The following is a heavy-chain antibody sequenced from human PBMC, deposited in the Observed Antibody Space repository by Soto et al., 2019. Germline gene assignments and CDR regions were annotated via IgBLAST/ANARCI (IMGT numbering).Heavy chain of an antibody. D-gene: IGHD2-21*01. V-gene: IGHV4-34*01. CDR3: ARDRGEFDA. J-gene: IGHJ5*02. CDR1: GASLSDNY. Sequence: SETLSLTCAVYGASLSDNYCNWLRQPPGKGLEWIGEINHSGNTNHKPSLKSRVTISIDTSKNQLSLNLRSVSAADTAVYYCARDRGEFDAWGQGTPVTVSS. CDR2: INHSGNT.